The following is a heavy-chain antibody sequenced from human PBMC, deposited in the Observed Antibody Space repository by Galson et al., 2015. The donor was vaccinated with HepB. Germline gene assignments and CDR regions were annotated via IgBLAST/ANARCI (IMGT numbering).Heavy chain of an antibody. CDR2: INPSGGST. CDR1: GYTFTSYY. J-gene: IGHJ5*02. CDR3: ARDSYGIAAAEGWFDP. Sequence: SVKVSCKASGYTFTSYYMHWVRQAPGQGLEWMGIINPSGGSTSYAQKFQGRVTMTRDTSTSTVYMELSSLRSEDTAVYYCARDSYGIAAAEGWFDPWGQGTLVTVSS. D-gene: IGHD6-25*01. V-gene: IGHV1-46*01.